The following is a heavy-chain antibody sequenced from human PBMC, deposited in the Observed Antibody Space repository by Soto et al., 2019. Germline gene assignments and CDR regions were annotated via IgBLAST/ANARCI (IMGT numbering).Heavy chain of an antibody. J-gene: IGHJ4*02. CDR2: INHSGRT. V-gene: IGHV4-34*01. CDR1: GGSFSGYY. D-gene: IGHD5-18*01. Sequence: PSETLSLTCAVYGGSFSGYYWSWIRQPPGKGLEWIGEINHSGRTSYNPSIKSRVTISADTSKNQFSLKLNSVTAADTAVYYCASQALDTAIFDYWGQGTLVTVSS. CDR3: ASQALDTAIFDY.